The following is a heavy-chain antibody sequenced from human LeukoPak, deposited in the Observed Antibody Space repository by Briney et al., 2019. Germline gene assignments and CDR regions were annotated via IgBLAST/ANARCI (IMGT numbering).Heavy chain of an antibody. CDR3: ARYPGDYVGNDAFDI. D-gene: IGHD4-17*01. Sequence: GRSLRLSCAASGFTFSSYGMHWVRQAPGKGLEWVAVIWYDGSNKYYADSVKGRFTVSRDNSKNTVYLQMNSLRAEDTAVYYCARYPGDYVGNDAFDIWGQGTMVTVSS. V-gene: IGHV3-33*01. J-gene: IGHJ3*02. CDR1: GFTFSSYG. CDR2: IWYDGSNK.